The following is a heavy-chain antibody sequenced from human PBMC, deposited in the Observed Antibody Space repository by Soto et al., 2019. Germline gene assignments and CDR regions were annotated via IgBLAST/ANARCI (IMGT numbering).Heavy chain of an antibody. V-gene: IGHV3-7*01. D-gene: IGHD1-1*01. J-gene: IGHJ3*02. CDR3: ASDAFNSLDPVASDAFDI. CDR2: IKQDGIGK. Sequence: EVQLVESGGGLVQPGGSLRLSCAASGFTFSNSWMSWVRQAPGKGLEWVANIKQDGIGKYYVDSVKGRFTISRDNARNSLYRQMNSLRAEDTAVYYCASDAFNSLDPVASDAFDIWGKGTMVSVSS. CDR1: GFTFSNSW.